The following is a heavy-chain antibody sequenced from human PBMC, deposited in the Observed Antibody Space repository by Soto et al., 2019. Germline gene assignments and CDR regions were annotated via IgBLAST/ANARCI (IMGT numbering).Heavy chain of an antibody. J-gene: IGHJ4*02. CDR1: GFTFSSYG. Sequence: QVQLVESGGGVVQPGRSLRLSCAASGFTFSSYGMHWVRQAPGKGLEWVAVIWYDGSNKYYADSVKGRFTISRDNSKNPLYLQRNRLRAEDTAVYYCARDCAGYSSGWYQRGVFDYWGQGTLVTVSS. D-gene: IGHD6-19*01. CDR2: IWYDGSNK. CDR3: ARDCAGYSSGWYQRGVFDY. V-gene: IGHV3-33*01.